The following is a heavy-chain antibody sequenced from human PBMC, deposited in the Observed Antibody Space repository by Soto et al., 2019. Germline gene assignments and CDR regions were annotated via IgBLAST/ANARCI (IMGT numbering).Heavy chain of an antibody. Sequence: SETLSLTCTVSGGSISSSSYYWGWIRQPPGKGLEWIGSIYYSGSSYYNPSLKSRVTISVDTSKNQFSLKLSSVTAADTAVYYCARLDSLGWGTGMDVWGQGTTVTVSS. V-gene: IGHV4-39*01. CDR3: ARLDSLGWGTGMDV. J-gene: IGHJ6*02. CDR2: IYYSGSS. D-gene: IGHD3-3*01. CDR1: GGSISSSSYY.